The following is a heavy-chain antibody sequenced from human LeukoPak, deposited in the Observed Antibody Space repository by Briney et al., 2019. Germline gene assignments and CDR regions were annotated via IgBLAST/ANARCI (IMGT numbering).Heavy chain of an antibody. V-gene: IGHV3-15*01. Sequence: GGSLRLSCAASGFTFNNYNMNWVRQVPGKGLEWVGRIKARTDGETTDYTAPVRGRFTISRDDSKNTVYLQMNSLKTEDTAVYYCTPPGYEGLGYWGQGTLVTVSS. CDR2: IKARTDGETT. D-gene: IGHD5-12*01. CDR1: GFTFNNYN. CDR3: TPPGYEGLGY. J-gene: IGHJ4*02.